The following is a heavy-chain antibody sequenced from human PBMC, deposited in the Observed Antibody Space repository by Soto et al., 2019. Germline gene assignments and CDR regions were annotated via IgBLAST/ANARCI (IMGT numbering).Heavy chain of an antibody. CDR2: INAGNGNT. V-gene: IGHV1-3*01. CDR1: GYTFTGYY. CDR3: ARDLISARPNWFDP. J-gene: IGHJ5*02. D-gene: IGHD2-15*01. Sequence: ASVKVSCKASGYTFTGYYMHWVRQAPGQRLEWMGWINAGNGNTKYSQKFQGRVTITRDTSASTAYKELSSLRSEDTAVYYCARDLISARPNWFDPWGQGTLVTVSS.